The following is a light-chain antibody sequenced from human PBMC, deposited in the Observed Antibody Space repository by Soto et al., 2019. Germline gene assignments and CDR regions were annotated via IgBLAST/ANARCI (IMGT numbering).Light chain of an antibody. CDR3: ATWADGLNSYV. V-gene: IGLV1-44*01. CDR1: SSNIWSNT. J-gene: IGLJ1*01. Sequence: QSVLTQPPSASGTPGQRVTISCSGSSSNIWSNTVSWYQQLPQRAPKLLIFSNNQRPSGVPDRFSGSKSGTSASLAISGLQSEDEADYYCATWADGLNSYVFGTGTKVTVL. CDR2: SNN.